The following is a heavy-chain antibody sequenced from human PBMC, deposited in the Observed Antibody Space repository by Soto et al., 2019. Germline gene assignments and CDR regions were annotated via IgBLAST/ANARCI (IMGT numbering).Heavy chain of an antibody. J-gene: IGHJ4*02. V-gene: IGHV3-20*04. D-gene: IGHD3-10*01. CDR1: GFTFDDYG. CDR2: INWNGGST. Sequence: GGSLRLSCAASGFTFDDYGMSWVRQAPGKGLEWVSGINWNGGSTGYADSVRGRFTISRDNAKNSLYLQMNSLRAEDTALYYCARARGSGSYANFAYWGQGTLVTVSS. CDR3: ARARGSGSYANFAY.